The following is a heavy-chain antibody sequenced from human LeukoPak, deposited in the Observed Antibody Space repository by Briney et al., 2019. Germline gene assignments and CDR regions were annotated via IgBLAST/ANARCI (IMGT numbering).Heavy chain of an antibody. CDR1: GFSFSTYN. J-gene: IGHJ3*02. CDR3: SRVGVLVTAFDI. D-gene: IGHD3-16*01. CDR2: ISSSSSYI. Sequence: GGSLRLSCAASGFSFSTYNMNWVRQAPGKGLEWVSSISSSSSYIYYADSVKGRFTISRDNAKNSLYLQMNSLRAEDTAVYYCSRVGVLVTAFDIWGQGTMVTVSS. V-gene: IGHV3-21*01.